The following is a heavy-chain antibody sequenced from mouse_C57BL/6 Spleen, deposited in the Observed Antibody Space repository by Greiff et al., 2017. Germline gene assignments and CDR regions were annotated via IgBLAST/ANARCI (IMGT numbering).Heavy chain of an antibody. D-gene: IGHD1-1*01. CDR2: IRNKANGYTT. CDR3: ARWGYGSSFDY. V-gene: IGHV7-3*01. CDR1: GFTFTDYY. Sequence: EVKLMESGGGLVQPGGSLSLSCAASGFTFTDYYMSWVRQPPGKALEWLGFIRNKANGYTTEYSASVKGRFTISRDNSQIILYLQMNALRAEDSATYYCARWGYGSSFDYWGQGTTLTVSS. J-gene: IGHJ2*01.